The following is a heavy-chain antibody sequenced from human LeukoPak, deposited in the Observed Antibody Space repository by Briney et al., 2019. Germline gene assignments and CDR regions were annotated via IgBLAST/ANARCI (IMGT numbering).Heavy chain of an antibody. V-gene: IGHV1-18*01. J-gene: IGHJ6*03. CDR1: GYTFTNYG. D-gene: IGHD3-10*01. CDR3: ARTAKSGYYYYYMDV. Sequence: GASVKVSCKTSGYTFTNYGISWVRQAPGQGLEWMGWISPYNGNTKYAQNLQGRVTMTTDTSTSTAYMELRSLRSDDTAVYYCARTAKSGYYYYYMDVWGKGTTVTISS. CDR2: ISPYNGNT.